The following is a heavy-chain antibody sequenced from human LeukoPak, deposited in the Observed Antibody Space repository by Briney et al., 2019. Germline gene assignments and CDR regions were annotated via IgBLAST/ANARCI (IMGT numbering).Heavy chain of an antibody. J-gene: IGHJ3*02. CDR1: RFTFSTYA. V-gene: IGHV3-23*01. CDR3: AKGGRIAVAERRCFDI. CDR2: ILGGSGGAT. D-gene: IGHD6-19*01. Sequence: GGSLRLSCAASRFTFSTYAMSWVRQAPGKGLEWVALILGGSGGATYYAASVKGRFTISRDNSKNTLYLQVNSLRVEDTAVYYCAKGGRIAVAERRCFDIWGQGTMVTVSS.